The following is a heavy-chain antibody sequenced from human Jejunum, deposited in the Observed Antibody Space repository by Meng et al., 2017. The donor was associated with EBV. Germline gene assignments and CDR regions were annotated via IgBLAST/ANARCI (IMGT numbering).Heavy chain of an antibody. Sequence: QGHLVQFGAEVKRPGASVKVSCKASGYTLTNYALHWGRQAPGQGLEWMGYISAGSGDTKNSQKFQGRVTFTRDTSASTVYMELSSLRSEDTAMYYCARGSSWNRGDYWGQGTLVTVSS. CDR3: ARGSSWNRGDY. D-gene: IGHD6-13*01. J-gene: IGHJ4*02. CDR2: ISAGSGDT. V-gene: IGHV1-3*01. CDR1: GYTLTNYA.